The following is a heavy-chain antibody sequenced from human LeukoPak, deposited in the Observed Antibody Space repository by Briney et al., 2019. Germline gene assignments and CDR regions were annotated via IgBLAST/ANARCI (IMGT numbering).Heavy chain of an antibody. J-gene: IGHJ5*02. CDR1: GFTFSSYS. CDR3: ARRVGYYGSAGWFDP. Sequence: GGSLRLSCAASGFTFSSYSMNWVRQAPGKGLEWVSYISSSGSTIYYADSVKGRFTISRDNAKNSLYLQMNSLRAEDTAVYYCARRVGYYGSAGWFDPWGQGTLVTVSS. CDR2: ISSSGSTI. D-gene: IGHD3-10*01. V-gene: IGHV3-48*04.